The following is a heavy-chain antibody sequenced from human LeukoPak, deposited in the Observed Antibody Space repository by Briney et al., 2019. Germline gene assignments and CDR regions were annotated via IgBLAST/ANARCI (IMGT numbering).Heavy chain of an antibody. V-gene: IGHV3-30*01. J-gene: IGHJ4*02. CDR2: TSPDGSEQ. Sequence: GGSLRLSRVASGFPFSRNAMHWVRQAPGKGLEWVAVTSPDGSEQYYADSVKGRFTISRDNSKNTVFLQMNSLTTEDTALYSCFTGSEFYYDSWGQGTLVTVSS. D-gene: IGHD1-14*01. CDR1: GFPFSRNA. CDR3: FTGSEFYYDS.